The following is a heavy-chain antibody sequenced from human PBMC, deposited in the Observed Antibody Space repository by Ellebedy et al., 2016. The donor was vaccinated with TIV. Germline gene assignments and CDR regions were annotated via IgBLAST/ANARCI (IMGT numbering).Heavy chain of an antibody. CDR2: LNTGSGNT. CDR1: GYTFRNYA. V-gene: IGHV1-3*04. D-gene: IGHD4-23*01. CDR3: ASDYGGNLWNY. Sequence: AASVKVSCKTSGYTFRNYAMHWLRQAPGQGLEWRGWLNTGSGNTKFSEKFQGRVTITGDPSASTAYLEVRSLRCEDTAVYYCASDYGGNLWNYWGQGTLVTVSS. J-gene: IGHJ4*02.